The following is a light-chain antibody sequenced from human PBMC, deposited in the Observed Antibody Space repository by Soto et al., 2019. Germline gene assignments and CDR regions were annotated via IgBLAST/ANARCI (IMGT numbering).Light chain of an antibody. CDR3: QQSSSLPWT. J-gene: IGKJ1*01. V-gene: IGKV1-39*01. Sequence: DIPMTQSPSSLSASVGDRVTITCRASQSIDKYLNWYQQKPGKAPNLLLYAASTLKTGVPSRFRGSGSGTDFTLTITSLQPEDFAVYYCQQSSSLPWTFGQGTDVEVK. CDR1: QSIDKY. CDR2: AAS.